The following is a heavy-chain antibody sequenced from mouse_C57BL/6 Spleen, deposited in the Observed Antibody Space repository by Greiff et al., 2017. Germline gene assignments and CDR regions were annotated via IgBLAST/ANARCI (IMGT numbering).Heavy chain of an antibody. CDR2: ISSGGDYI. J-gene: IGHJ2*01. CDR1: GFTFSSYA. Sequence: EVMLVESGEGLVKPGGSLKLSCAASGFTFSSYAMSWVRQTPEKRLEWVAYISSGGDYIYYADTVKGRFTISRDNARNTLYLQMSSLKSEDTAMDYCTRGGDYYGSSYFFDYWGQGTTLTVSS. D-gene: IGHD1-1*01. V-gene: IGHV5-9-1*02. CDR3: TRGGDYYGSSYFFDY.